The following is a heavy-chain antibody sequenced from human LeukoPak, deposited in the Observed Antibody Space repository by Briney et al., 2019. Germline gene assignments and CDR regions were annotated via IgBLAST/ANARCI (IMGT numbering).Heavy chain of an antibody. D-gene: IGHD6-13*01. CDR1: AYTLTGYY. CDR3: ARRKAAAGTAAFDI. V-gene: IGHV1-2*02. J-gene: IGHJ3*02. Sequence: ASVKVSCKTSAYTLTGYYMHWVRQAPGQGLEWMGWINPDSGATLYAQKFQGRVTLTRDTSINTAYMEVSRLTSDDTAVYYCARRKAAAGTAAFDIWGQGTMVTVSS. CDR2: INPDSGAT.